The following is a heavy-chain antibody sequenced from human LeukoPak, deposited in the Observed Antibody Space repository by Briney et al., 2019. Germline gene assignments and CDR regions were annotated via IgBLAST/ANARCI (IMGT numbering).Heavy chain of an antibody. D-gene: IGHD3-16*01. CDR3: ARDGGVLTAQNRDY. J-gene: IGHJ4*02. V-gene: IGHV1-2*02. Sequence: ASVKASCKASGYTFTGYYIHWVRQAPGQGLEWMGWINPNSGGTNYAQKFQGRVTMTRDTSISTAYMELSRLRFDDTAVYYCARDGGVLTAQNRDYWGQGTLVTVSS. CDR1: GYTFTGYY. CDR2: INPNSGGT.